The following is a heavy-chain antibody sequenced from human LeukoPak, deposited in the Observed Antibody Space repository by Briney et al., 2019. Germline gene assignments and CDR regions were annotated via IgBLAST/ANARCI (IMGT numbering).Heavy chain of an antibody. J-gene: IGHJ6*03. CDR3: AREGILYRYYYMDV. Sequence: PGGSLRLSCAASGFTFSSYSMNWVRQAPGKGLEWVSSISSSSSYIYYADSVKGRFTISRDNAKNSLYLQMNSLRAEDTAVYYCAREGILYRYYYMDVWGKGTTVTVSS. CDR2: ISSSSSYI. CDR1: GFTFSSYS. V-gene: IGHV3-21*01. D-gene: IGHD2-8*01.